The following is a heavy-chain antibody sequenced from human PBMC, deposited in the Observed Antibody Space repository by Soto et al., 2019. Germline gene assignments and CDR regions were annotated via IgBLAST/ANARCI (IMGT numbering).Heavy chain of an antibody. V-gene: IGHV6-1*01. J-gene: IGHJ6*02. CDR2: TYYRSKWYN. D-gene: IGHD2-2*01. CDR1: GDSVSSNSAA. CDR3: AREGVVPAASYYYYYGMDV. Sequence: SLTCAISGDSVSSNSAAWNWIRQSPSRGLEWLGRTYYRSKWYNDYAVSVKSRITINPDTSKNQFSLQLNSVTPEDTAVYYCAREGVVPAASYYYYYGMDVWGQGTTVTVSS.